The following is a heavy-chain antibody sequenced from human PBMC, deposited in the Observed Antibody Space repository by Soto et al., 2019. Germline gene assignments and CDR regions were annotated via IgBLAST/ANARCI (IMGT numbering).Heavy chain of an antibody. J-gene: IGHJ4*02. D-gene: IGHD1-26*01. CDR2: ISSSGSTI. CDR3: ARVREPNDY. CDR1: GFTFSSYE. V-gene: IGHV3-48*03. Sequence: LRLSCAASGFTFSSYEMNWVRQAPGKGLEWVSYISSSGSTIYYADSVKGRFTISRDNAKNSLYLQMNSLRAEDTAVYYCARVREPNDYWGQGTLVTASS.